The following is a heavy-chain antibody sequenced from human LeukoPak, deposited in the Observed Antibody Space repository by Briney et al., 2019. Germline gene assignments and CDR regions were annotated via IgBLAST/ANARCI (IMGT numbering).Heavy chain of an antibody. D-gene: IGHD4-23*01. V-gene: IGHV4-34*01. J-gene: IGHJ4*02. CDR1: GGSFSGYY. Sequence: SETLSLTCAVYGGSFSGYYWSWIRQPPGKGLEWIGEINHSGSTNYNPSLKSRVTISVDTSKNQFSLKLSSVTAADTAVYYCASGVVVTRGFDYWGQGTLVTVSS. CDR2: INHSGST. CDR3: ASGVVVTRGFDY.